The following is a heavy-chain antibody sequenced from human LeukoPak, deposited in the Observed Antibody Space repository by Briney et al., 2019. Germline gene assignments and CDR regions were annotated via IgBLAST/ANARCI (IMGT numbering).Heavy chain of an antibody. Sequence: GGSLRLSYAASGFAFGRSWTSWARQAPGKGLEWVANMKEDGTRKYYLDSVEGRFTISRDNAKNTVFLQMNSLRVEDTAVYYCAKDDWGPAYWGQGTLVTVSS. J-gene: IGHJ4*02. CDR1: GFAFGRSW. CDR3: AKDDWGPAY. D-gene: IGHD3-9*01. CDR2: MKEDGTRK. V-gene: IGHV3-7*01.